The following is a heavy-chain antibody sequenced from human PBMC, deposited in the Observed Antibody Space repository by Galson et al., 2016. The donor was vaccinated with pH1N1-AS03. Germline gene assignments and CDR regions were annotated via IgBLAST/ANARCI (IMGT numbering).Heavy chain of an antibody. CDR1: GFTFSSSW. D-gene: IGHD1-26*01. CDR2: IGQDGSDK. CDR3: VKGGTNFDS. J-gene: IGHJ4*02. Sequence: SLRLSCAASGFTFSSSWMSWVRQAPGKGLEWVANIGQDGSDKYYVDSVRGRFTISRDNAKNSLYLQMNSLRAEDTAVYYCVKGGTNFDSWGQGTLVTVSS. V-gene: IGHV3-7*01.